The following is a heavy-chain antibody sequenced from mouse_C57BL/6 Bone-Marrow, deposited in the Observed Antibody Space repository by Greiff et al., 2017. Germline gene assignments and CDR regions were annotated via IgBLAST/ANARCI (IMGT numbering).Heavy chain of an antibody. J-gene: IGHJ1*03. CDR2: ISGGGGNT. CDR3: ARHAYYYGSGAGDFDV. Sequence: EVQLVESGGGLVKPGGSLKLSCAASGFTFSSYTMSWVRQTPEKRLEWVATISGGGGNTYYPDSVKGRFTISRDNAKNTLYLQMSSLRSEDTALYDCARHAYYYGSGAGDFDVWGTGTTVTVSS. V-gene: IGHV5-9*01. D-gene: IGHD1-1*01. CDR1: GFTFSSYT.